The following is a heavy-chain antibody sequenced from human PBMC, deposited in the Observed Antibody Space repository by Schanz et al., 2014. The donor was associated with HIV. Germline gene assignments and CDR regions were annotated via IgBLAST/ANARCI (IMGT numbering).Heavy chain of an antibody. CDR3: ARDYYDSSGYYPSAWFSFDI. D-gene: IGHD3-22*01. CDR1: GDTFRRYS. CDR2: IIPMFGTT. V-gene: IGHV1-69*06. J-gene: IGHJ3*02. Sequence: QVQLVQSGAEVKKLGSSVKVSCKASGDTFRRYSIHWVRQGPGQGLEWMGGIIPMFGTTKYPQRLQGRVTIIADKSTTTAYMELSNLRSEDTAVYYCARDYYDSSGYYPSAWFSFDIWGQGTKVTVS.